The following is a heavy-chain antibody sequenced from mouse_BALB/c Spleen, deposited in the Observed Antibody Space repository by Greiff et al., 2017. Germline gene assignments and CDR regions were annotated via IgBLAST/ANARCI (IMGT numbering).Heavy chain of an antibody. D-gene: IGHD1-2*01. V-gene: IGHV6-6*02. CDR3: TPHYYGYGAMDY. J-gene: IGHJ4*01. CDR2: IRLKSNNYAT. CDR1: GFTFSNYW. Sequence: DVKLQESGGGLVQPGGSMKLSCVASGFTFSNYWMNWVRQSPEKGLEWVAEIRLKSNNYATHYAESVKGRFTISRDDSKSSVYLQMNNLRAEDTGIYYCTPHYYGYGAMDYWGQGTSVTVSS.